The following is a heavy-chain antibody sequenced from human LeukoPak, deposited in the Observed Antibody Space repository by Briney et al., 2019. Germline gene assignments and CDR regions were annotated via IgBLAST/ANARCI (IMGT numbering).Heavy chain of an antibody. D-gene: IGHD6-13*01. J-gene: IGHJ6*03. CDR1: GFTFSSYAMH. Sequence: GSLRLSCAASGFTFSSYAMHWVRQPPGKGLEWIGNIYYSGNTYYNPSLKSRVTISVDTSKNHFSLKVSSVTAADTAVYYCARRGSSSWYGNYYYYYMDVWGKGTTVTVSS. V-gene: IGHV4-59*04. CDR3: ARRGSSSWYGNYYYYYMDV. CDR2: IYYSGNT.